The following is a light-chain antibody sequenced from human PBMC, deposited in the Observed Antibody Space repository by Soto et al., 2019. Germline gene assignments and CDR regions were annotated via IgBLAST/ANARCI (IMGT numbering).Light chain of an antibody. Sequence: AVVTQEPSLTVSPGGTVTLTCGSSTGAVTSGHYPYWFQQKPGQAPRTLIYDINNKHSWTPARFSGSLLGGKAALTLSGAQPEDEADYYCFLSYNSARVFGGGTQLTVL. CDR3: FLSYNSARV. CDR1: TGAVTSGHY. V-gene: IGLV7-46*01. J-gene: IGLJ2*01. CDR2: DIN.